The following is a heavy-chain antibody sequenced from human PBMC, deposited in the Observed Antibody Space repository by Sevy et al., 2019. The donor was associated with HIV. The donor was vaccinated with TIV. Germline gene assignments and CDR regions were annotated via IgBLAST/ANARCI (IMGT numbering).Heavy chain of an antibody. V-gene: IGHV3-7*01. J-gene: IGHJ4*02. CDR2: INQVGTEK. Sequence: GGSLRLSCAASGFSFTTYWMSWVRQTPEKGLEWVADINQVGTEKNYVDSVKGRFTISRDNTKNSLYLQMNSLRAADAAVYYCANKGDSRRSDAFDSWGQGTMVTVSS. CDR3: ANKGDSRRSDAFDS. D-gene: IGHD2-21*01. CDR1: GFSFTTYW.